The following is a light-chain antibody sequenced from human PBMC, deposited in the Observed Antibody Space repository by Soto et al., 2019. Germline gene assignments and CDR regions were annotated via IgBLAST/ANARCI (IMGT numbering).Light chain of an antibody. Sequence: QSVLTQPPSVSAAPGQTVTIPCSGSNSNIGNNYVSWYQQLPGTAPKLLIYDDNRRPSGIPDRFSGSKSATSATLGITGLQTGDEADYYCGTWDSGLNIVLFGGGTKLTVL. CDR2: DDN. J-gene: IGLJ2*01. V-gene: IGLV1-51*01. CDR3: GTWDSGLNIVL. CDR1: NSNIGNNY.